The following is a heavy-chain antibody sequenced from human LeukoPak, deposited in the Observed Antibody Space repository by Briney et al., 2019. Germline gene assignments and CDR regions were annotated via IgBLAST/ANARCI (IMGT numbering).Heavy chain of an antibody. CDR1: GYSFTSYW. CDR3: ARPFSYDAFDI. CDR2: IYPGDSDT. Sequence: GESLKISCKGSGYSFTSYWIGWVRQMPGKGLEWMGIIYPGDSDTRYSPSFQGRVTISADKSISTAYLQWSSLKASDAAMYYCARPFSYDAFDIWGQGTMVTVSS. J-gene: IGHJ3*02. D-gene: IGHD1-26*01. V-gene: IGHV5-51*01.